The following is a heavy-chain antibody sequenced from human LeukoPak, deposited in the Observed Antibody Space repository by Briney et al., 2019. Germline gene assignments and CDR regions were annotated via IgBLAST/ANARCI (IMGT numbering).Heavy chain of an antibody. CDR2: ISGSGGST. J-gene: IGHJ5*02. D-gene: IGHD3-22*01. Sequence: ETLSLTCAVSGGSISSHNWWNWVRQAPGKGLEWVSAISGSGGSTYYADSVKGRFTISRDNSKNTLYLQMNSLRGEDTATYYCARDRSELLQRDWFDPWGQGTLVTVSS. V-gene: IGHV3-23*01. CDR1: GGSISSHN. CDR3: ARDRSELLQRDWFDP.